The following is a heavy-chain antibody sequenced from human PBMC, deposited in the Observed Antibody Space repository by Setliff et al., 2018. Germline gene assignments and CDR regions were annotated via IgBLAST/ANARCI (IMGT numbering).Heavy chain of an antibody. Sequence: SETLSLTCTVSGGSISSYYWSWIRQPPGKGLEWIGSIFYTGSSYYNPSRRSRVTMSVDTSNNHFSLKVNSVTAADTAIYYCARFCGTSNCQRAPLFDYWGQGILVTVSS. CDR3: ARFCGTSNCQRAPLFDY. J-gene: IGHJ4*02. CDR2: IFYTGSS. CDR1: GGSISSYY. V-gene: IGHV4-59*04. D-gene: IGHD1-1*01.